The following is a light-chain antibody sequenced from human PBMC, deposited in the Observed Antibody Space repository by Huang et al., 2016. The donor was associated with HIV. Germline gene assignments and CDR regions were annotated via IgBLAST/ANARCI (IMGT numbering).Light chain of an antibody. Sequence: EIVLTQSPATLSLSPGVRATLSCRASQSVSSYFAWYQQKPGQAPRLLIYATSNRATGGPARFSGSGSGTDFTLTISSLEPEDFANYYCQQRISWPPSYTFGQGTKVEI. CDR3: QQRISWPPSYT. CDR1: QSVSSY. V-gene: IGKV3-11*01. J-gene: IGKJ2*01. CDR2: ATS.